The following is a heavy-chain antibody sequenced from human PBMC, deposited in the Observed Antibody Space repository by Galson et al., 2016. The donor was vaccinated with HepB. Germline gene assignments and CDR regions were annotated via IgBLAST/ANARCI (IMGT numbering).Heavy chain of an antibody. D-gene: IGHD2-21*01. CDR2: MKSKGGGGTT. Sequence: SLRLSCAGYGFTFSLAWMNWVRQAPGKGLEWVGRMKSKGGGGTTDFAAPVKGRFSITRDDSKNTLYLHMISLTAEDTAVYYCIHDWDYNCGMNVWGQGTTVTVSS. CDR1: GFTFSLAW. J-gene: IGHJ6*02. V-gene: IGHV3-15*01. CDR3: IHDWDYNCGMNV.